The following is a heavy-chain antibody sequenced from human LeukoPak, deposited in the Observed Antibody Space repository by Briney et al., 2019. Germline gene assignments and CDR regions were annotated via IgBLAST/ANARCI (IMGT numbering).Heavy chain of an antibody. D-gene: IGHD5-12*01. CDR3: ARDVTNSGYDSGDY. Sequence: SETLSLTCTVSGGSISSGSYYWSWIRQPAGKGLEWIGRVYSSGSTNYNPSLKSRVTISVDTSKNQFSLKLSSVTAADTAVYYCARDVTNSGYDSGDYWGQGTLVTVSS. V-gene: IGHV4-61*02. J-gene: IGHJ4*02. CDR2: VYSSGST. CDR1: GGSISSGSYY.